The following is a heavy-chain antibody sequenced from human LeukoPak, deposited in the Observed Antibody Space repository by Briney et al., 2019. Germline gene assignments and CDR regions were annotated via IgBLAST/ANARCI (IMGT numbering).Heavy chain of an antibody. J-gene: IGHJ3*02. V-gene: IGHV4-39*01. D-gene: IGHD5-18*01. CDR1: GGSISSSSYY. Sequence: SETLSLTCTVYGGSISSSSYYWGWIRQPPGKGLEWIGSIYFSGSTYYNPSLKSRVTISVDKSKNQFSLKLSSVTAAHTALYYCARPFHTAMVLDAFDIWGQGTMITVSS. CDR3: ARPFHTAMVLDAFDI. CDR2: IYFSGST.